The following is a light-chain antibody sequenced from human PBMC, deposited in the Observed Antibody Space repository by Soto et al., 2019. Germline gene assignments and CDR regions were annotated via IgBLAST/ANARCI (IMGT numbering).Light chain of an antibody. CDR3: QQYGSSPLT. V-gene: IGKV3-20*01. CDR2: GAS. Sequence: EIVSTQSPGTLSLSPGERATLSCRASQSVSSSYLAWYQQKPGQAPRLIIYGASSRATGIPDRFSGSGSGTDFTLTISRLEPEDFAVYYCQQYGSSPLTFGGGTKVDIK. CDR1: QSVSSSY. J-gene: IGKJ4*01.